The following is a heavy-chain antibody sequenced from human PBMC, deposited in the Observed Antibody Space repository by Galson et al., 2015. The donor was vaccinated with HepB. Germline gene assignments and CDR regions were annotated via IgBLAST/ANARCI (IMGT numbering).Heavy chain of an antibody. D-gene: IGHD6-13*01. Sequence: SLRLSCAASGFTFSSYSMNWVRQAPGKGLEWVSYISSSSSTIYYADSVKGRFTISRDNAKNSLYLQMNSLRAEDTAVYYCAIFPSSSSWYPGNGAFDIWGQGTMVTVSS. V-gene: IGHV3-48*01. CDR3: AIFPSSSSWYPGNGAFDI. CDR1: GFTFSSYS. CDR2: ISSSSSTI. J-gene: IGHJ3*02.